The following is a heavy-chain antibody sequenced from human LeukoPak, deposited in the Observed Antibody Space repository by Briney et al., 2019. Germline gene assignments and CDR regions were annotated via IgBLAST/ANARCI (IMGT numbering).Heavy chain of an antibody. CDR2: IYYSGST. D-gene: IGHD3-16*01. CDR3: AKGGSPYYYYYMDV. J-gene: IGHJ6*03. Sequence: SETLSLTCTVSGYSISSGYYWSWIRQPPGKGLEWIGYIYYSGSTNYNPSLKSRVTISVDTSKNQFSLKLSSATAADTAVYYCAKGGSPYYYYYMDVWGKGTTVTVSS. CDR1: GYSISSGYY. V-gene: IGHV4-61*01.